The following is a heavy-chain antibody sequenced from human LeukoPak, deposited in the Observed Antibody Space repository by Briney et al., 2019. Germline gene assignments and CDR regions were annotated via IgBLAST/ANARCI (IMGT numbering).Heavy chain of an antibody. CDR1: GFTFSSYG. Sequence: GGSLRLSCAASGFTFSSYGMHWVRQAPGKGLEWVAVISYDGSNKYYADSVKGRFTISRDNSKNTLYLQMNSLRAEDTAVYYCAKAPLGQLDYWGQGTLVTVSS. D-gene: IGHD1-1*01. CDR2: ISYDGSNK. V-gene: IGHV3-30*18. J-gene: IGHJ4*02. CDR3: AKAPLGQLDY.